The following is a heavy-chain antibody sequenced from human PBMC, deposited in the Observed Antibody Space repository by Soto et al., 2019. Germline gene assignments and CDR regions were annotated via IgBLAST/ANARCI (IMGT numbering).Heavy chain of an antibody. D-gene: IGHD3-10*01. J-gene: IGHJ5*02. CDR2: IYYSGST. CDR1: GGSISSGGYY. V-gene: IGHV4-31*03. Sequence: PSETLSLTCTVSGGSISSGGYYWSWIRQHPGKGLEWIGYIYYSGSTYYNPSLKSRVTISVDTSKNQFSLKLSSVTAADTAVYYWARDVFIKKQNWFDPWGQGTLVTSPQ. CDR3: ARDVFIKKQNWFDP.